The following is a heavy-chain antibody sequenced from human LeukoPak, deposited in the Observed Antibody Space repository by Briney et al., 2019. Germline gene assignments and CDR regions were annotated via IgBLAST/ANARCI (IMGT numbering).Heavy chain of an antibody. CDR2: ISNDGSNK. CDR3: AKKKQLGTGDAFDI. D-gene: IGHD5-18*01. V-gene: IGHV3-30*04. CDR1: GFTFSGYA. Sequence: PGRSLRLSCAASGFTFSGYAMHWVRQAPGKGLEWVAVISNDGSNKYYADSVKGRFTISRGNSKNTLYLQMDSLRAEDTAVYYCAKKKQLGTGDAFDIRGQGTMVTVSS. J-gene: IGHJ3*02.